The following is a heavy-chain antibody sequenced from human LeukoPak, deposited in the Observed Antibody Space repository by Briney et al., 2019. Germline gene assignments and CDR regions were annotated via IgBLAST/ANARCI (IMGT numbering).Heavy chain of an antibody. CDR1: GGAFSGYY. Sequence: SETLSLTCAVYGGAFSGYYWTWIRQTPEKGLEWIGEMNPSGSTSYNPSLKSRVTISVDTSKNQFSLKLSSVTAADMAVYYCARGRQDDTMIVVVMTAVSYYLDVWGKGTTVTVS. V-gene: IGHV4-34*01. CDR2: MNPSGST. CDR3: ARGRQDDTMIVVVMTAVSYYLDV. J-gene: IGHJ6*03. D-gene: IGHD3-22*01.